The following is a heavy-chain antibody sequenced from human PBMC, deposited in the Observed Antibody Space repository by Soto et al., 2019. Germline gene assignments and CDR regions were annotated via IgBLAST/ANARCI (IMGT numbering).Heavy chain of an antibody. CDR1: GFTLGNNC. CDR3: ANAKTQHNWDNRSPFDY. Sequence: GGALTLACEASGFTLGNNCMAGSRQGPGRRLEWVSLISANDVGTYYAESVKTRFTISADPSRNTVYLQMDSLRADDTAMYYCANAKTQHNWDNRSPFDYWGQGTLVTVSS. CDR2: ISANDVGT. V-gene: IGHV3-23*01. D-gene: IGHD1-20*01. J-gene: IGHJ4*02.